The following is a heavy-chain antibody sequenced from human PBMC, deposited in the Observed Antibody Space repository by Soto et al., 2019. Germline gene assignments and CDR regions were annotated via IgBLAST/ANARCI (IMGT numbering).Heavy chain of an antibody. Sequence: GASVKVSCKASGYTFTSYGISWVRQAPGQGLEWMGWISAYNGNTNYAQKLQGRVTMTTDTSTSTAYMELRSLRSDDTAVYYCAGTVLEWLLSSHYYCGMDVWGQGTTVTVSS. CDR2: ISAYNGNT. CDR3: AGTVLEWLLSSHYYCGMDV. D-gene: IGHD3-3*01. V-gene: IGHV1-18*01. CDR1: GYTFTSYG. J-gene: IGHJ6*02.